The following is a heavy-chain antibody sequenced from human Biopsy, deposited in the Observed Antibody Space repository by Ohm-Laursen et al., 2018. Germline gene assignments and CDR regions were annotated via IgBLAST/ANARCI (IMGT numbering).Heavy chain of an antibody. CDR2: IHHSGST. CDR1: GVSITAYY. Sequence: GTLSLTWTVSGVSITAYYWSWIRQPPGKGLECIGNIHHSGSTNYNPSLKSRLTISVDTSKSQFSLKLSSVTAADTAVYYCARMDCSGGSCHYYSYGMDVWGQGTTVTVSS. V-gene: IGHV4-4*09. D-gene: IGHD2-15*01. CDR3: ARMDCSGGSCHYYSYGMDV. J-gene: IGHJ6*02.